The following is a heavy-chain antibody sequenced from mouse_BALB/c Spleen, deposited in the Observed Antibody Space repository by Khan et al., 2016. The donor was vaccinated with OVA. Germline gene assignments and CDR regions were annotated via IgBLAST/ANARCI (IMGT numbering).Heavy chain of an antibody. D-gene: IGHD2-2*01. Sequence: QIQLVQSGPELKKPGETVKISCKASGYTFTDYSMHWVKQAPGKGLKWMGWINTETGEPTYADGFKGRFAFSLDTSAITAYLQINNLKNEDTATYFWARGGYDGYYYAMDYWGQGTSVTVSS. CDR1: GYTFTDYS. J-gene: IGHJ4*01. CDR2: INTETGEP. V-gene: IGHV9-2-1*01. CDR3: ARGGYDGYYYAMDY.